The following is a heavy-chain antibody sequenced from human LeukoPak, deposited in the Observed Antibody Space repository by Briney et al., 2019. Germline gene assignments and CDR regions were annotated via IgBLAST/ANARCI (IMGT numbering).Heavy chain of an antibody. Sequence: SETLSLTCAVSGGSISSGGYSWSWIRQPPGKGLEWIGYIYHSGSTYYNPSLKSRVTISVDRSKSQFSLKLSSVTAADTAVYYCARGGNWALDYWGQGTLVTVSS. V-gene: IGHV4-30-2*01. CDR1: GGSISSGGYS. CDR3: ARGGNWALDY. D-gene: IGHD7-27*01. CDR2: IYHSGST. J-gene: IGHJ4*02.